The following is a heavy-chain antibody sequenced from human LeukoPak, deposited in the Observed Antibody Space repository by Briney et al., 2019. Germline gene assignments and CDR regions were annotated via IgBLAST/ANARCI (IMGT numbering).Heavy chain of an antibody. Sequence: SETLSLTCAVYGGSFSGYYWSWIRQPPGKGLEWIGEINHSGSTNYNPSLKSRVTISVDTSKNQFSLKLSSVTAADTAVYYCARGCVYDGSPVPYYFDYWGQGTLVTVSS. D-gene: IGHD3-22*01. J-gene: IGHJ4*02. CDR3: ARGCVYDGSPVPYYFDY. CDR2: INHSGST. V-gene: IGHV4-34*01. CDR1: GGSFSGYY.